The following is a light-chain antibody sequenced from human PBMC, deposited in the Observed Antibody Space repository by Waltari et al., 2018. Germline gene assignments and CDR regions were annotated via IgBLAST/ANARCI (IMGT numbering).Light chain of an antibody. V-gene: IGLV3-1*01. J-gene: IGLJ2*01. CDR2: QDA. CDR3: QAWDSGTVV. CDR1: KLGDKY. Sequence: SYELTQPPSVSVSPGQTASIPCSGDKLGDKYASWYQQKPGQSPVLVIYQDAKRPSGIPERFSGSNSGNTATLTISGTQAMDEADFYCQAWDSGTVVFGGGTKLTVL.